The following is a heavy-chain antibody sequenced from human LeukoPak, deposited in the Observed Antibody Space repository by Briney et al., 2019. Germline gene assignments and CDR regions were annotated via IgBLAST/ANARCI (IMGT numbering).Heavy chain of an antibody. Sequence: SETLSLTCTVSGGSISSYYWSWIRQPPGKGLEWIGYIYYSGSTNYNPSLKSRVTISVDTSKNQFSLKLSSVTAADTAVYYCARHGAAGTLYWGQGTLVTVSS. CDR3: ARHGAAGTLY. CDR2: IYYSGST. D-gene: IGHD6-13*01. V-gene: IGHV4-59*08. CDR1: GGSISSYY. J-gene: IGHJ4*02.